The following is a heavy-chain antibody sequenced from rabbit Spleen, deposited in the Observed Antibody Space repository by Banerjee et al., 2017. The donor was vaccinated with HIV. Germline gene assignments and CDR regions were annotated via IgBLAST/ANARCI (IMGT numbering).Heavy chain of an antibody. CDR3: ARDTSSSFSSYGMDL. Sequence: EQLEESGGGLVKPEGSLTLTCIASGVSFSVSSYMCWVRQAPGKGLEWIACIDTGSSGFTYFASWAKGRFTISKTSSTTVTLQMTSLTAADTATYFCARDTSSSFSSYGMDLWGPGTLVTVS. J-gene: IGHJ6*01. CDR1: GVSFSVSSY. V-gene: IGHV1S45*01. D-gene: IGHD1-1*01. CDR2: IDTGSSGFT.